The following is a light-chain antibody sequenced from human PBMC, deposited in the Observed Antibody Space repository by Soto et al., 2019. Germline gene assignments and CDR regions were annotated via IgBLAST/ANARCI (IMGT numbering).Light chain of an antibody. CDR1: SDVGSYNL. J-gene: IGLJ1*01. V-gene: IGLV2-23*01. Sequence: QSALTQPASVSGSPGQSITISCTGSDVGSYNLVSWYQHHPGKAPKLMIFEDNERPSGVSNRFSGSKSGNTASLTISGLHTEDEADYYCCSYAGSRTYVFGTGTKLTVL. CDR3: CSYAGSRTYV. CDR2: EDN.